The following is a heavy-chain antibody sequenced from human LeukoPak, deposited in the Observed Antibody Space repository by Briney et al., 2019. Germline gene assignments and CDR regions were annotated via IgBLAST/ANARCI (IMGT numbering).Heavy chain of an antibody. CDR2: IYTSGST. CDR3: ARGGTYYYGSGSYYIDY. D-gene: IGHD3-10*01. V-gene: IGHV4-61*02. Sequence: SETLSLTCTVSGGSISSGSYYWSWIRQPPGKGLEWIGRIYTSGSTNYNPSLKSRVTISVDTSKNQFSLKLSSVTAADTAVYYCARGGTYYYGSGSYYIDYWGQGTLVTVSS. CDR1: GGSISSGSYY. J-gene: IGHJ4*02.